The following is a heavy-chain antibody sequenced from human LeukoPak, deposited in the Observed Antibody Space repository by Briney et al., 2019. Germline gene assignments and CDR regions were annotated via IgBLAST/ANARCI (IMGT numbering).Heavy chain of an antibody. CDR3: AREVGIAAAGRRFDP. D-gene: IGHD6-13*01. V-gene: IGHV3-21*01. CDR2: ISSSSSYI. J-gene: IGHJ5*02. Sequence: GGSLRLSCAASGFIFSSHGMNWVRQAPGKGLEWVSSISSSSSYIYYADSVKGRFTISRDNAKNSLYLQMNSLRAEDTAVYYCAREVGIAAAGRRFDPWGQGTLVTVSS. CDR1: GFIFSSHG.